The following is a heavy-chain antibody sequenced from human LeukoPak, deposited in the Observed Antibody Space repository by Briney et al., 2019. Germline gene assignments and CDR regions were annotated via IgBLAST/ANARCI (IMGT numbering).Heavy chain of an antibody. CDR2: INPSGGDT. D-gene: IGHD2-2*01. CDR3: AXXXYCSSTSCYLYFDY. CDR1: GYTFTSYY. Sequence: ASVKVSCKASGYTFTSYYMHWVRQAPGQGLEWMGIINPSGGDTSYAQKFQGRVTMTRDMSTSTVYMELSSLRSEDTAVYYCAXXXYCSSTSCYLYFDYWGQGTLVTVSS. J-gene: IGHJ4*02. V-gene: IGHV1-46*01.